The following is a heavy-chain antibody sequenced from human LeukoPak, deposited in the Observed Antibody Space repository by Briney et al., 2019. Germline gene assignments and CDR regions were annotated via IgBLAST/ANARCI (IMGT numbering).Heavy chain of an antibody. D-gene: IGHD2-15*01. CDR3: ARSYNSGGKECIDF. CDR1: GFTFSSYD. CDR2: ISNDGSNK. Sequence: GGSLRLSCEASGFTFSSYDMHWVRQAPGKGLEWAAVISNDGSNKHYIEAVKGRFAISRDKSKNTLYLQVDRLRSDDTAVYYCARSYNSGGKECIDFGGQGPRVMVSS. J-gene: IGHJ4*02. V-gene: IGHV3-30*09.